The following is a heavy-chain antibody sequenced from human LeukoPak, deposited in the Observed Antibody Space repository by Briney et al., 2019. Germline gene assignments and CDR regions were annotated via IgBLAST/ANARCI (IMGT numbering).Heavy chain of an antibody. Sequence: GGSLRLSCAASGFTFSSYAMHWVRQAPGKGLEWVAVISYDGSNKYYADSVKGRFTISRDNSKNTLYLQMNSLRAEDTAVYYCAKEGRAARTLGYWGQGTLVTVSS. V-gene: IGHV3-30-3*01. CDR1: GFTFSSYA. D-gene: IGHD1-14*01. CDR3: AKEGRAARTLGY. CDR2: ISYDGSNK. J-gene: IGHJ4*02.